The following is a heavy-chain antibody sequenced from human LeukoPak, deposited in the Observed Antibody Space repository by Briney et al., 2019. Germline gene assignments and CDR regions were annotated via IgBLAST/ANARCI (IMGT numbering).Heavy chain of an antibody. CDR2: IKQDGSEK. Sequence: GGSLRLSCAASGFTFSSYEMNWVRQAPGKGLEWVANIKQDGSEKYYVDSVKGRFTISRDNAKNSLYLQMNSLRAEDTAVYYCARVGYSGSTFDYWGQGTLVTVSS. V-gene: IGHV3-7*01. J-gene: IGHJ4*02. CDR3: ARVGYSGSTFDY. D-gene: IGHD1-26*01. CDR1: GFTFSSYE.